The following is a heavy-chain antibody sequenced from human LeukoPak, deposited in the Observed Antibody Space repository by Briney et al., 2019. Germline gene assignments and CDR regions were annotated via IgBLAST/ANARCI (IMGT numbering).Heavy chain of an antibody. J-gene: IGHJ4*02. V-gene: IGHV3-48*01. D-gene: IGHD3-3*01. CDR1: GFTFSSYS. CDR3: ARSNYDFWSGYYTEGGYFDY. Sequence: GGSLRLSCAASGFTFSSYSMNRVRQAPGKGLEWVSYISSSSSTIYYADSVKGRFTISRDNAKNSLYLQMNSLRAEDTAVYYCARSNYDFWSGYYTEGGYFDYWGQGTLVTVSS. CDR2: ISSSSSTI.